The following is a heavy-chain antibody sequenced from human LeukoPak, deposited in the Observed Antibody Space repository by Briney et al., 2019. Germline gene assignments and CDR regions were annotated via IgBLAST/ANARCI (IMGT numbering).Heavy chain of an antibody. Sequence: PSETLSLTCAVYGGSFSGYYWSWIRQPPGKGLEWIGEINHSGSTNYNPSLKSRVTISVDTSKNQFSLKLSSVTAADTAVYYCATLRGDSSSWYGRSDYWGQGTLVTVSS. CDR3: ATLRGDSSSWYGRSDY. D-gene: IGHD6-13*01. CDR2: INHSGST. CDR1: GGSFSGYY. V-gene: IGHV4-34*01. J-gene: IGHJ4*02.